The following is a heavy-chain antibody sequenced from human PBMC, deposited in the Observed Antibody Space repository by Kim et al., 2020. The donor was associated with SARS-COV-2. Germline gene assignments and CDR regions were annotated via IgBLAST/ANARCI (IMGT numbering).Heavy chain of an antibody. Sequence: GGSLRLFCAASGFTFGTYWMTWVRQAPGKGLEWVANIKDDGTLSAYVDSVKGRFTISRDNAKNSLYLQVNSLSVEDTAIYYCVRDSNSFYMDVWGNGTTV. V-gene: IGHV3-7*01. CDR1: GFTFGTYW. CDR3: VRDSNSFYMDV. CDR2: IKDDGTLS. J-gene: IGHJ6*03. D-gene: IGHD6-6*01.